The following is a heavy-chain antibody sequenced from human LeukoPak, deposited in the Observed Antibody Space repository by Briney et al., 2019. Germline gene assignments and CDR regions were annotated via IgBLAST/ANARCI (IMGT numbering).Heavy chain of an antibody. J-gene: IGHJ5*02. CDR3: AKPVPMVRGVIGWFDP. V-gene: IGHV3-30*04. CDR1: GFTFSSYA. CDR2: ILYDGTMK. Sequence: GRSLRLSCAASGFTFSSYAMHWVRQAPGKGLEWVAVILYDGTMKYYADSVKGRFTISRDNSQNTLYLQMNSLRAEDTAVYYCAKPVPMVRGVIGWFDPWGQGTLVTVSS. D-gene: IGHD3-10*01.